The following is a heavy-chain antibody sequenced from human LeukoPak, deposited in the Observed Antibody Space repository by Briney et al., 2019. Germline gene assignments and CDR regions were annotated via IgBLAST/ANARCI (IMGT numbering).Heavy chain of an antibody. Sequence: GGSLRLSCAASGFTFSSCSMNWVRQAPGKGLEWVSSISSSSSYIYYADSVKGRFTISRDNAKNSLYLQMNSLRAEDTAVYYCARDFVVATTQYYYYYGMDVWGKGTTVTVSS. CDR2: ISSSSSYI. J-gene: IGHJ6*04. D-gene: IGHD5-12*01. V-gene: IGHV3-21*01. CDR1: GFTFSSCS. CDR3: ARDFVVATTQYYYYYGMDV.